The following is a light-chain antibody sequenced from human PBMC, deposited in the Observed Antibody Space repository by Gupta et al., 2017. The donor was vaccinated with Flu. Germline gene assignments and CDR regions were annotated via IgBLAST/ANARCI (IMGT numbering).Light chain of an antibody. CDR3: QQRDSTPWI. V-gene: IGKV1-39*01. CDR2: AAS. J-gene: IGKJ2*01. Sequence: DIQMTQSPSSLSASVGDRVTITCRASQSISSYLNWYQQKPGKAPKLLIYAASSLQSGVPSRFSGSGSGTDFTLTISRLQPEDFATYYCQQRDSTPWIFGQGTKMEIK. CDR1: QSISSY.